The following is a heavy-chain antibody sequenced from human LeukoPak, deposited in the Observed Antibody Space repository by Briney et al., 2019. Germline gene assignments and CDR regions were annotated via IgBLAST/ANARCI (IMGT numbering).Heavy chain of an antibody. CDR1: GYSFTTYW. CDR2: IYPGDSDT. CDR3: AVNYGSSSYSYDY. Sequence: GEALKISCKASGYSFTTYWIAWVRQMPGEGLEWMGSIYPGDSDTKYSPSFQGPVTISADKSITTAYLQWSSLKASDTAIYYCAVNYGSSSYSYDYWGQGILVTVSS. D-gene: IGHD3-22*01. V-gene: IGHV5-51*01. J-gene: IGHJ4*02.